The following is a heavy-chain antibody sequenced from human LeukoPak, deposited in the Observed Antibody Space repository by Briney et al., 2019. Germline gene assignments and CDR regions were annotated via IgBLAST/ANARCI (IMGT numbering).Heavy chain of an antibody. CDR1: GFTFRSHD. V-gene: IGHV3-23*01. Sequence: PGGSLRLSCAASGFTFRSHDMSWVRQAPGKGLEWVSGISGSGGSTFYADSVKGRFTISRDNSKNTLYLQMNSLRAEDTAVYYCAKAARGPRYCSSTSCYLVKEDYYYYGMDVWGQGTTVTVSS. D-gene: IGHD2-2*01. CDR2: ISGSGGST. CDR3: AKAARGPRYCSSTSCYLVKEDYYYYGMDV. J-gene: IGHJ6*02.